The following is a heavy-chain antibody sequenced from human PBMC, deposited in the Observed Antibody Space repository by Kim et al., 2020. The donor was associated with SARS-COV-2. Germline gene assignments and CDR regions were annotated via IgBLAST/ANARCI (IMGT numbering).Heavy chain of an antibody. CDR1: GGSFSGYY. V-gene: IGHV4-34*01. CDR3: ARASIVVVVAATRWFDP. Sequence: SETLSLTCAVYGGSFSGYYWSWIRQPPGKGLEWIGEINHSGSTNYNPSLKSRVTISVDTSKNQFSLKLSSVTAADTAVYYCARASIVVVVAATRWFDPWGQGTLVTVSS. J-gene: IGHJ5*02. CDR2: INHSGST. D-gene: IGHD2-15*01.